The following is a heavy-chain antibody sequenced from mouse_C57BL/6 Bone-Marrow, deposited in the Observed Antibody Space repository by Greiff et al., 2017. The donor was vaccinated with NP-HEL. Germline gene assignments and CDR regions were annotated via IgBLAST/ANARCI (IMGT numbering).Heavy chain of an antibody. CDR3: ARGYYGSRVDWYFDV. J-gene: IGHJ1*03. D-gene: IGHD1-1*01. CDR1: GYTFTSYW. CDR2: IYPGSGST. Sequence: VQLQQSGAELVKPGASVKMSCKASGYTFTSYWITWVKQRPGQGLEWIGAIYPGSGSTNYNEKFKSKATLTVDTSSSTAYMQLSSLTSEDSAVYYCARGYYGSRVDWYFDVWGTGTTVTVSS. V-gene: IGHV1-55*01.